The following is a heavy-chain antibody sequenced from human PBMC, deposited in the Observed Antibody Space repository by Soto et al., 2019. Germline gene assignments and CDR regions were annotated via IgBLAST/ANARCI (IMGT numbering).Heavy chain of an antibody. V-gene: IGHV4-39*01. Sequence: SETLSLTCTVSGGSISSSSYYWGWIRQPPGKGLEWIGSIYYSGSTYYNPSLKSRVTISVDTSKNQFSLKLSSVTAADTAVYYCVRPRYCSGGSCYPPPLNNWFDPWGQGTLVTVSS. CDR3: VRPRYCSGGSCYPPPLNNWFDP. CDR2: IYYSGST. CDR1: GGSISSSSYY. J-gene: IGHJ5*02. D-gene: IGHD2-15*01.